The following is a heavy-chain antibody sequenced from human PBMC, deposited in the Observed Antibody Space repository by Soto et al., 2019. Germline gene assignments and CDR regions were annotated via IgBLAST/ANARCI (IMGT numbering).Heavy chain of an antibody. J-gene: IGHJ6*03. D-gene: IGHD6-13*01. Sequence: QVQLVESGGGVVQPGRSLRLSCAASGFTFNSYGIHWVLQAPGKGLEWVAVVSNDGSNKYYADSVNGRCTTSRDNSRNTLYLQMDSLTAEDTAVYYCAKDVGLSIAAGTGFYFYYSMDVWGKGTPVTVSS. CDR2: VSNDGSNK. V-gene: IGHV3-30*18. CDR1: GFTFNSYG. CDR3: AKDVGLSIAAGTGFYFYYSMDV.